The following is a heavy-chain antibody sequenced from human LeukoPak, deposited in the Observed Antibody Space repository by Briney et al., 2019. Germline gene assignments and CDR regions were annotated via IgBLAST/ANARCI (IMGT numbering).Heavy chain of an antibody. V-gene: IGHV3-74*01. J-gene: IGHJ4*02. CDR3: ARDRGPRTGFMVREAYDY. Sequence: GGSLRLSCAASGNYWMHWVRQAPGKGLVWVSHINSDGSWTGYADSVKGRFSISRDNAKNTLYLQMSSLRAEDTAVYYCARDRGPRTGFMVREAYDYWGQGTLVTVSS. CDR1: GNYW. D-gene: IGHD3-10*01. CDR2: INSDGSWT.